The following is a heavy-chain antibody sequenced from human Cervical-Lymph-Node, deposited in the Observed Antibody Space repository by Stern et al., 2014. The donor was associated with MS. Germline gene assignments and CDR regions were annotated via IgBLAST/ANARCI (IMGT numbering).Heavy chain of an antibody. D-gene: IGHD3-16*01. V-gene: IGHV4-31*03. Sequence: VQLVESGPGLVKPSQTLSLTCTVSGGSISSGGYYWSWLRQHPGKGLEGIGYIYYSGSTYYNPSLKSRVTISVDTSKNQFSLKLSSVTAADTAVYYCAREGAEGLPLIDWGQGTLVTVSS. CDR2: IYYSGST. CDR3: AREGAEGLPLID. CDR1: GGSISSGGYY. J-gene: IGHJ4*02.